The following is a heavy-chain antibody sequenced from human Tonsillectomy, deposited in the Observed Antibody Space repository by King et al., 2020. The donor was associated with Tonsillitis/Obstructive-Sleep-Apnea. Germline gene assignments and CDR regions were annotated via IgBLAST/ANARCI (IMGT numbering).Heavy chain of an antibody. J-gene: IGHJ3*01. CDR1: GGSVSGNRAA. CDR3: AGEGVAGTWGAFDF. V-gene: IGHV6-1*01. Sequence: VQLQQSGPGLVKPSQTLSLTCAISGGSVSGNRAAWNWIRQSPSRGLEWLGRTYYRSKWYYDYAVSVSSRINNNPDTSTNQFSLQLHSMTPEDTAIYFCAGEGVAGTWGAFDFWGQGTVVIVSS. D-gene: IGHD6-19*01. CDR2: TYYRSKWYY.